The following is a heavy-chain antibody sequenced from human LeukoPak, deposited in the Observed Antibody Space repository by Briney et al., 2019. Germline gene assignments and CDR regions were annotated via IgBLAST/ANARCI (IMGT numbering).Heavy chain of an antibody. CDR1: GFTFSSYD. V-gene: IGHV3-23*01. J-gene: IGHJ4*02. D-gene: IGHD2-15*01. CDR2: IIGSGGST. Sequence: PGGSLRLSCTASGFTFSSYDMSWVRKAPGKALEWVSSIIGSGGSTYYADSVKRLFTISRHNSKNTLYLQMNSLRAEDTAVYYCAKDQFVVVVAALDYWGQGTLVTVSS. CDR3: AKDQFVVVVAALDY.